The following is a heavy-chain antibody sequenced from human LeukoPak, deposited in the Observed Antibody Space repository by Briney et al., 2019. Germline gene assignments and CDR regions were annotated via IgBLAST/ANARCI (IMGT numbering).Heavy chain of an antibody. Sequence: PSETLSLTCSVSGGSMSSYYWSWIRQPPGKGLEWVANIKQDGSEKYYVDSVKGRFTISRDNAKNSLYLQMNSLRAEDTAVYYCARPRVGATGWFDPWGQGTLVTVSS. CDR1: GGSMSSYY. V-gene: IGHV3-7*01. CDR2: IKQDGSEK. J-gene: IGHJ5*02. D-gene: IGHD1-26*01. CDR3: ARPRVGATGWFDP.